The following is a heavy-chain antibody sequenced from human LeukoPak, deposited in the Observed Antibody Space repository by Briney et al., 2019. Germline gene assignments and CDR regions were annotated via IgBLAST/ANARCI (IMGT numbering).Heavy chain of an antibody. D-gene: IGHD1-26*01. CDR3: ARGILSWDFHDAFDI. CDR2: IYYSGST. CDR1: GGSISSYY. V-gene: IGHV4-59*01. J-gene: IGHJ3*02. Sequence: PSETLSLTCTVSGGSISSYYWSWIRQPPGKGLEWIGYIYYSGSTNYNPSLKSRVTISVDTSKNQFSLKLSSVTAADTAVYYCARGILSWDFHDAFDIWGQGTMVTVSS.